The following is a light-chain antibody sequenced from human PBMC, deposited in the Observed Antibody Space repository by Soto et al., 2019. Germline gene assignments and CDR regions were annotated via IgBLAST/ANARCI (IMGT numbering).Light chain of an antibody. CDR2: EAS. V-gene: IGKV3-20*01. J-gene: IGKJ2*01. CDR1: KTVSGNC. Sequence: FVLTQSPGTLSLSPGERATLSCRASKTVSGNCIAWYQQKPGQAPRVLIFEASRRATGTPDRFSGSGSGIDFTLTISRLEPEDFALYYCHQYVNSPFTFAQGTNLEI. CDR3: HQYVNSPFT.